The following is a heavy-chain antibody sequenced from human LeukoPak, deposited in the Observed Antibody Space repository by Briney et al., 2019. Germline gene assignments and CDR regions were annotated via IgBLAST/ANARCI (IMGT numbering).Heavy chain of an antibody. CDR3: AREEGSGCYDS. V-gene: IGHV1-2*02. CDR1: GYTFTGYY. J-gene: IGHJ4*02. CDR2: INPNSGGT. D-gene: IGHD6-19*01. Sequence: VASVKVSCKASGYTFTGYYMHWVRQAPGQGLEWMGWINPNSGGTNYAQKFQARVTMTRDTSITTAYMELSRLRSDDTAVYYCAREEGSGCYDSWGQGTMLTVSS.